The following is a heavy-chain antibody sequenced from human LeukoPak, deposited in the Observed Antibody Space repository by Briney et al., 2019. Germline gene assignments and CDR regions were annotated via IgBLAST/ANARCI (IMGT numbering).Heavy chain of an antibody. J-gene: IGHJ6*02. V-gene: IGHV3-30*04. CDR2: ISNDGSNK. CDR3: ARGLTPLTQIANYYYGMDV. Sequence: RRSLRLSCAASGFTPRSYAMHWVRPAPGKGLEWVAVISNDGSNKYYGDSVKGRFTISRDNSKNTLYLQMNSLRAEDTAVYYCARGLTPLTQIANYYYGMDVWGQGTTVTVSS. D-gene: IGHD4/OR15-4a*01. CDR1: GFTPRSYA.